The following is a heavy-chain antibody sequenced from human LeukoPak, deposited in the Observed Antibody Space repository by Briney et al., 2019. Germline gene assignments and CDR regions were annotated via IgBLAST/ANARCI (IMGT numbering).Heavy chain of an antibody. CDR2: IYYSGST. CDR3: ARGRTPPLDQQLAFGTVGYYYYGMDV. CDR1: GGSISSYY. J-gene: IGHJ6*02. D-gene: IGHD6-13*01. Sequence: SETLSLTCTVSGGSISSYYWSWIRQPPGKGLEWIGYIYYSGSTNYNPSLKSRVTISVDTSKNQFSLKLSSVTAADTAVYYCARGRTPPLDQQLAFGTVGYYYYGMDVWGQGTTVTVSS. V-gene: IGHV4-59*08.